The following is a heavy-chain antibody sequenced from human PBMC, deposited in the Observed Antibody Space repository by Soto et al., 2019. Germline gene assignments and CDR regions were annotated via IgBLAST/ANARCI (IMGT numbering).Heavy chain of an antibody. D-gene: IGHD6-19*01. CDR1: GYTFTSYG. Sequence: ASVKVSCKASGYTFTSYGISWVRQAPGQGLEWMGWISAYNGNTNYAQKLQGRVTMTTDTSTSTAYMELRSLRYDDTAVYYCARYIAVAGFFDYWGQGTLVTVSS. CDR3: ARYIAVAGFFDY. J-gene: IGHJ4*02. CDR2: ISAYNGNT. V-gene: IGHV1-18*01.